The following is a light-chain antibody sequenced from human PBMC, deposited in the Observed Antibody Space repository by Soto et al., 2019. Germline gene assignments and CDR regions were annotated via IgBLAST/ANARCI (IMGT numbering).Light chain of an antibody. J-gene: IGKJ5*01. Sequence: DVVMTQSPLSLSVTLGQPASISCWSTQGLLYSDGNTYLNWFQQRPGQSPRRLIYKVSDRDSGVPDRFSGSGSGTDFTLKISRVEDEDVGVYYCMQGTHRPITFGQGTRLEIK. CDR3: MQGTHRPIT. V-gene: IGKV2-30*01. CDR1: QGLLYSDGNTY. CDR2: KVS.